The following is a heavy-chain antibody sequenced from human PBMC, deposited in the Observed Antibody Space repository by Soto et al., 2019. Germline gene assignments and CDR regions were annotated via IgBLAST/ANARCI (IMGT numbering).Heavy chain of an antibody. Sequence: GGSLRLSCAASGFTFSSYAMHWVRQAPGKGLEWVAVISYDGSNKYYADSVKGRFTISRDNSKNTLYLQMNSLRADDTAVYYCARDPRDGYKPLDYWGQGTLVTVSS. CDR3: ARDPRDGYKPLDY. J-gene: IGHJ4*02. D-gene: IGHD5-12*01. CDR2: ISYDGSNK. CDR1: GFTFSSYA. V-gene: IGHV3-30-3*01.